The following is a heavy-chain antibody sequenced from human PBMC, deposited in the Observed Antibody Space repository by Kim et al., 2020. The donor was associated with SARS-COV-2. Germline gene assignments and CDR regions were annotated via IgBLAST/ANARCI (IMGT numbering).Heavy chain of an antibody. CDR3: GRLRRFGYQLLPRYYFDY. V-gene: IGHV4-39*01. CDR2: IYYSGST. J-gene: IGHJ4*02. Sequence: SETLSLTCTVSGGSISSRSYYWGWIRQPPGKGLEWIGSIYYSGSTYYNPSLKSRVTISVDTSKNQFSLTLSSVTAADTAVYYCGRLRRFGYQLLPRYYFDYWGQGTLVTVSS. CDR1: GGSISSRSYY. D-gene: IGHD2-2*01.